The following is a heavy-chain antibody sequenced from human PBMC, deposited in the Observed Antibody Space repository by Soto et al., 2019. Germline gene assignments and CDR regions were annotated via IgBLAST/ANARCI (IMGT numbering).Heavy chain of an antibody. J-gene: IGHJ6*02. V-gene: IGHV1-18*01. CDR3: ARDRAPNYYDSSGHRYYYGMDV. CDR1: GYTFTSYG. Sequence: QVQLVQSGAEVKKPGASVKVSCKASGYTFTSYGISWVRQAPGQGLEWMGWISAYNGNTNYAQKLQGRVTMTTDTPTSTAYMELRSLRSDDTAVYYCARDRAPNYYDSSGHRYYYGMDVWGQGTTVTVSS. CDR2: ISAYNGNT. D-gene: IGHD3-22*01.